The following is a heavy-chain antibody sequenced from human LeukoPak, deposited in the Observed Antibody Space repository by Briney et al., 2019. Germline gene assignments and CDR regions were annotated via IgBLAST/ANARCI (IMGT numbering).Heavy chain of an antibody. V-gene: IGHV3-30-3*01. J-gene: IGHJ4*02. CDR1: GFTFSSYA. Sequence: GGSLRLSCAASGFTFSSYAMHWVRQAPGKGLEWVAGISYDGSNKYYADSVKGRFTISRDNSENTLYLQMNSLRAEDTAVYYCASAPYSSSFPYYFDYWGQGTLVTVSS. CDR2: ISYDGSNK. D-gene: IGHD6-6*01. CDR3: ASAPYSSSFPYYFDY.